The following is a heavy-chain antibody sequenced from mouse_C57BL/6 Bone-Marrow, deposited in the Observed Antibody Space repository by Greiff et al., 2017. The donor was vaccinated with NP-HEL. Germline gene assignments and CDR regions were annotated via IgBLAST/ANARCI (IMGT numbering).Heavy chain of an antibody. CDR3: AREGAYYDHYFDY. Sequence: VKLMESGPELVKPGASVKISCKASGYSFTSYYIHWVKQRPGQGLEWIGWIYPGSGNTKYNEKFKGKATLTADTSSSTAYMQLSSLTSEGSAVYYCAREGAYYDHYFDYWGQGTTLTVSS. J-gene: IGHJ2*01. CDR1: GYSFTSYY. D-gene: IGHD1-1*01. V-gene: IGHV1-66*01. CDR2: IYPGSGNT.